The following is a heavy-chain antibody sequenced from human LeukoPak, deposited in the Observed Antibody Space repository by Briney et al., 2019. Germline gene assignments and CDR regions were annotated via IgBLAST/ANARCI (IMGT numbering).Heavy chain of an antibody. Sequence: GGSLRLSCVASGFIFSNYAMSWVRQAPGKGLEWVSAISGSGGSTYYADSVKGRFTISRNNSRNTLYLQMNSLRAEDTAVYYCAKVHRLVVTSGSHIDYWGQGTLVTVSS. CDR1: GFIFSNYA. CDR2: ISGSGGST. D-gene: IGHD3-22*01. CDR3: AKVHRLVVTSGSHIDY. V-gene: IGHV3-23*01. J-gene: IGHJ4*02.